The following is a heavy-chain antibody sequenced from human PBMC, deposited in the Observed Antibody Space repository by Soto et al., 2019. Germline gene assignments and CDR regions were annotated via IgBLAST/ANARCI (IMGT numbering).Heavy chain of an antibody. CDR3: ARGGYCSGGSGFRPPILSYWFDP. CDR1: GGSISSGDYY. D-gene: IGHD2-15*01. CDR2: IYYSGST. V-gene: IGHV4-30-4*01. J-gene: IGHJ5*02. Sequence: QVQLQESCPGLVKPSQTLSLTCTVSGGSISSGDYYWSWIRQPPGKGLEWIGYIYYSGSTYYNPSLKSRVTISVDTSNNQFSLKLSSVAAAYTAVYYCARGGYCSGGSGFRPPILSYWFDPWGQGTLVTVSS.